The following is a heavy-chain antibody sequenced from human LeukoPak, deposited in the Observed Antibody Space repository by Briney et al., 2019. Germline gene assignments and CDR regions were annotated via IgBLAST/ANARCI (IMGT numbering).Heavy chain of an antibody. V-gene: IGHV1-69*05. CDR3: ASGGQYGDYVERFDY. CDR2: IIPIFGTA. D-gene: IGHD4-17*01. J-gene: IGHJ4*02. CDR1: GGTFSSYA. Sequence: SVKVSCKASGGTFSSYAISWVRQAPGQGLEWMGGIIPIFGTANYAQKFQGRVTMTTDESTSTAYMELSSLRSEDTAVYYCASGGQYGDYVERFDYWGQGTLVTVSS.